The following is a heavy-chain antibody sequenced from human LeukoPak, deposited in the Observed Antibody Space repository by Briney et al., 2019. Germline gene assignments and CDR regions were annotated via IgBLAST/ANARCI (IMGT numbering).Heavy chain of an antibody. CDR3: AGVRYHGHFDY. V-gene: IGHV4-34*01. Sequence: SETLSLTCAVYGGSFSGYYWSWIRQPPGKGLEWIGEINHSGSTNYNPSLKSRVTISVDTSKNRFSLKLSSVTAADTAVYYCAGVRYHGHFDYWGQGTLVTVSS. CDR2: INHSGST. D-gene: IGHD2-2*01. CDR1: GGSFSGYY. J-gene: IGHJ4*02.